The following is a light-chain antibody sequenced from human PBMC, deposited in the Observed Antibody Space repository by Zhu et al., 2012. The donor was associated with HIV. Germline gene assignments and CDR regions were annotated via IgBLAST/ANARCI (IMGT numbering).Light chain of an antibody. V-gene: IGKV1-9*01. CDR3: QHLTLYPT. CDR1: QGISNH. Sequence: DIQLTQSPSFLSASVGDRVTITCRASQGISNHLAWYHQKPGKAPKLLIYGASILQSGVPSRFSGSGSGTEFTLTISSLQPEDFATCFCQHLTLYPTFGGGSKVEIK. CDR2: GAS. J-gene: IGKJ4*01.